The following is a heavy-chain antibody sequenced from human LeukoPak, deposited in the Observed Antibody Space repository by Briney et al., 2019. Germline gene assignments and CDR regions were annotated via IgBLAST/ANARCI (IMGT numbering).Heavy chain of an antibody. Sequence: GGSLRPSCTASGFSFNNYVMHWVRQAPGKGLEWVARMSQDGDNLYYADSVKGRFTISRDNSKNTLYLQMNSLRAEDTAVYYCARDPGIAVAGTYQASDDYWGQGTLVTVSS. J-gene: IGHJ4*02. CDR3: ARDPGIAVAGTYQASDDY. V-gene: IGHV3-30*14. D-gene: IGHD6-19*01. CDR2: MSQDGDNL. CDR1: GFSFNNYV.